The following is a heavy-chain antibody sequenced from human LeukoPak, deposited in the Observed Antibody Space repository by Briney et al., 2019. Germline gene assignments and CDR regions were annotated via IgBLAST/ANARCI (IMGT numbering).Heavy chain of an antibody. CDR2: IYHSGST. V-gene: IGHV4-38-2*02. Sequence: SETLSLTCTVSGYSISSGYYWGWIRQPPGKGLEWIGSIYHSGSTYYNPSLKSRVTISVDTSKNQFSLKLSSVTAADTAVYYCAKDREGFYQAAFDIWGQGTMVTVSS. CDR3: AKDREGFYQAAFDI. CDR1: GYSISSGYY. D-gene: IGHD2-2*01. J-gene: IGHJ3*02.